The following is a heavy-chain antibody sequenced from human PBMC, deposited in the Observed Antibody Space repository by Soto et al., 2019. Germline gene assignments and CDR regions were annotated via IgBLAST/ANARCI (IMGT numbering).Heavy chain of an antibody. CDR1: GASITSGSYS. V-gene: IGHV4-30-2*01. CDR2: IHVSGST. Sequence: QLQLQESGSGLVKPSQTLSLTCSVSGASITSGSYSWSWVRQAPGKGLEWLGNIHVSGSTSFNPSLTGRFSMSVATSQNQFSLALMAVTAADTAVYYCASGGALRPKVNVPLDTWGRGSLFTVS. D-gene: IGHD1-1*01. J-gene: IGHJ2*01. CDR3: ASGGALRPKVNVPLDT.